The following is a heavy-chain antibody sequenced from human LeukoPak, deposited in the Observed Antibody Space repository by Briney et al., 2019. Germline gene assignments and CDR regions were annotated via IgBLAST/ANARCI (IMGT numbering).Heavy chain of an antibody. CDR3: ARDQEGIAAAGTFDY. CDR2: IYYSGST. D-gene: IGHD6-13*01. J-gene: IGHJ4*02. CDR1: GDSISTSSSY. V-gene: IGHV4-39*07. Sequence: PSETLSLTCSVSGDSISTSSSYWGWIRQPPGKGLEWIGSIYYSGSTHYNPSLKSRVTISVDTSKNQFSLKLSSVTAADTAVYYCARDQEGIAAAGTFDYWGQGTLVTVSS.